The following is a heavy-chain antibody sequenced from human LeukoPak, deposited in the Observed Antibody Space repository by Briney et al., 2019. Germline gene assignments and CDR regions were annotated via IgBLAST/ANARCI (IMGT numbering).Heavy chain of an antibody. Sequence: PSQTLSLTCTVSGGSISSGDFYWSWIRQPPGKGLEWIGYIYYSGSTYYNPSLKSRVTISVDTSKNQFSLKLSSVTAADTAVYSCSKQWLRNSFYILGQGTMGTVSS. V-gene: IGHV4-30-4*08. CDR3: SKQWLRNSFYI. CDR1: GGSISSGDFY. J-gene: IGHJ3*02. CDR2: IYYSGST. D-gene: IGHD3-22*01.